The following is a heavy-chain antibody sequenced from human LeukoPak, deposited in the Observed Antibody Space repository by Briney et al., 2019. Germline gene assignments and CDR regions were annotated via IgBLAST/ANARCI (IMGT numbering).Heavy chain of an antibody. J-gene: IGHJ4*02. CDR3: AKALYSSSADFDY. D-gene: IGHD6-6*01. V-gene: IGHV3-30-3*01. CDR2: ISYDGSNK. Sequence: GRSLRLSCAASGFTFSSYAMHWVRQAPGKGLEWVAVISYDGSNKYYADSVKGRFTISRDNSKNTLYLQMNSLRAEDTAVYYCAKALYSSSADFDYWGQGTLVTVSS. CDR1: GFTFSSYA.